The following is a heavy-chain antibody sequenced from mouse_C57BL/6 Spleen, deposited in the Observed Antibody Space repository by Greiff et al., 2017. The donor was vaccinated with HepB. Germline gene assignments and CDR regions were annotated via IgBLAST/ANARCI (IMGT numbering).Heavy chain of an antibody. CDR2: INPSTGGT. CDR3: ARGGYGVDY. V-gene: IGHV1-42*01. CDR1: GYSFTGYY. J-gene: IGHJ2*01. D-gene: IGHD2-2*01. Sequence: EVQLQQSGPELVKPGASVKISCKASGYSFTGYYMSWVKQSPEKSLEWIGEINPSTGGTTYNQKFKAKATLTVDKSSSTAYMQLKSLTSEDSAVYYCARGGYGVDYWGQGTTLTVSS.